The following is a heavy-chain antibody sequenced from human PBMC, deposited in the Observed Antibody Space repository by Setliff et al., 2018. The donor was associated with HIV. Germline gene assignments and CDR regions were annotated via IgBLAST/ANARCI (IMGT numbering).Heavy chain of an antibody. CDR2: IPWNDDGT. CDR1: GFDFLDYG. D-gene: IGHD6-13*01. Sequence: PGESLKISCATSGFDFLDYGVSWVRQAPGKGLEWVASIPWNDDGTQYVDSVKGRFTISRDNAKNSVYLQMNSLRAEDTALYYCARGLSAAASGPDPFDFWGQGTMVTVSS. CDR3: ARGLSAAASGPDPFDF. V-gene: IGHV3-20*04. J-gene: IGHJ3*01.